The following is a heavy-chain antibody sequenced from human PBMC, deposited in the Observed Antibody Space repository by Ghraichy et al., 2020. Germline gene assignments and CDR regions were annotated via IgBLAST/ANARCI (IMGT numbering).Heavy chain of an antibody. CDR3: ARADVEMATPGYYYYMDV. D-gene: IGHD5-24*01. J-gene: IGHJ6*03. CDR1: GFTFSSYA. CDR2: ISYDGSNK. V-gene: IGHV3-30-3*01. Sequence: GGSLRLSCAASGFTFSSYAMHWVRQAPGKGLEWVAVISYDGSNKYYADSVKGRFTISRDNSKNTLYLQMNSLRAEDTAVYYCARADVEMATPGYYYYMDVWGKGTTVTVSS.